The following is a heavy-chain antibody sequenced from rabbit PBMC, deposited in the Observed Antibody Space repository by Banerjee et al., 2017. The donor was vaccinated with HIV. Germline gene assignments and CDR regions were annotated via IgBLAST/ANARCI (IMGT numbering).Heavy chain of an antibody. CDR3: ARSGAGVSYEYYFNL. CDR2: IDPVFGST. CDR1: GFDLSSYG. D-gene: IGHD8-1*01. Sequence: QSLEESGGDLVKPGGSLKLSCEASGFDLSSYGVSWVRQAPGKGLEWIGYIDPVFGSTYYASWVNGRFTISSHNAQNTLYLQLNSLTAADTATYFCARSGAGVSYEYYFNLWGPGTLVTVS. V-gene: IGHV1S7*01. J-gene: IGHJ4*01.